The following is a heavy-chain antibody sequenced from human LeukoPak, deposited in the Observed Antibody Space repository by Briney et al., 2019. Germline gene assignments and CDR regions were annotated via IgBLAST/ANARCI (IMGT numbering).Heavy chain of an antibody. CDR2: IYYSGST. D-gene: IGHD4-17*01. Sequence: SETLSLTCAVSGDSISSGDYYWSWIRQPPGKGLEWIGYIYYSGSTYYNPSLKSRVTISLDTSKSHFSLKLTSVTAADTAVYYCARSRDYADRGWFDPWGQGTLVTVSS. V-gene: IGHV4-30-4*08. CDR3: ARSRDYADRGWFDP. CDR1: GDSISSGDYY. J-gene: IGHJ5*02.